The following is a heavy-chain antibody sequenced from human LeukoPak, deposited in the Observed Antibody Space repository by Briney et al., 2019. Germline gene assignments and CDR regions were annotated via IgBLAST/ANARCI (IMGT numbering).Heavy chain of an antibody. CDR2: INDIGIST. Sequence: GGSLRLSCAASGFTFSNYAMSWVRQAPGTGLEWVSAINDIGISTYYADSVKGRFTASRDSSKNTLYLQMNSLRAEDTAVYYCAIGLIAAAGGAFDIWGQGTMVTVSS. J-gene: IGHJ3*02. V-gene: IGHV3-23*01. CDR3: AIGLIAAAGGAFDI. D-gene: IGHD6-13*01. CDR1: GFTFSNYA.